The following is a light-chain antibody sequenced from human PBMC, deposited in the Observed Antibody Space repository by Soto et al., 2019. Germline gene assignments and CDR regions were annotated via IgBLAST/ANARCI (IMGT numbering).Light chain of an antibody. V-gene: IGLV2-14*01. Sequence: QSVLTQPAPVSGSPGQSITISCTGTSSDVGGYNYVSWYQQHPGKAPKLMIYDVSNRPSGVSNRFSGSKSGNTASLTISGLQAEYEADSYCSSYTSSSTLVFGPGTEVT. CDR1: SSDVGGYNY. CDR2: DVS. CDR3: SSYTSSSTLV. J-gene: IGLJ1*01.